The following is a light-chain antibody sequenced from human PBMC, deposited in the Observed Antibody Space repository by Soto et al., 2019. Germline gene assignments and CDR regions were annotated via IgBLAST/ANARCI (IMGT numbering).Light chain of an antibody. CDR1: QSISTNY. CDR3: QQYSGSSLT. J-gene: IGKJ4*01. CDR2: GAS. V-gene: IGKV3-20*01. Sequence: EIVLTQSPGTLSLSPGERATLSCRASQSISTNYLAWYQQKPGQAPRLLIYGASSTASGTPDRFSGSGSGTDFSLTISRLEPEDFAVYYCQQYSGSSLTFGGGTKVEIK.